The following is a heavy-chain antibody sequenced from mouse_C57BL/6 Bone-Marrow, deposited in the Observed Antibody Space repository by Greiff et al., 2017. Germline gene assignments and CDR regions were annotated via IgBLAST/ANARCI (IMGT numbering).Heavy chain of an antibody. J-gene: IGHJ1*03. CDR2: IYPGDGDT. Sequence: VQLQQSGPELVEPGASVKISCKASGYAFSSSWMNWVKQRPGKGLEWIGRIYPGDGDTNYNGKFKGKATLTADKSSSTAYMQLSSLTSEDSAVYFCARERNYYGSSFNWYFDVWGTGTTVTVSS. D-gene: IGHD1-1*01. CDR1: GYAFSSSW. V-gene: IGHV1-82*01. CDR3: ARERNYYGSSFNWYFDV.